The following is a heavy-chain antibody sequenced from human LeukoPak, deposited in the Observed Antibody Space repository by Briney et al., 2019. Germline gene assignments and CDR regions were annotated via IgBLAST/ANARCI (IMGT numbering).Heavy chain of an antibody. CDR3: VREGIFGVVIEELDY. J-gene: IGHJ4*02. CDR1: GFTFSSYS. CDR2: ISSSSSTI. V-gene: IGHV3-48*01. Sequence: PGGSLRLSCAASGFTFSSYSMNWVRQAPGKGLEWVSYISSSSSTIYYADSVKGRFTISRDNAKNSLYLQMNSLRAEDTAVYYCVREGIFGVVIEELDYWGQGTLVTVSS. D-gene: IGHD3-3*01.